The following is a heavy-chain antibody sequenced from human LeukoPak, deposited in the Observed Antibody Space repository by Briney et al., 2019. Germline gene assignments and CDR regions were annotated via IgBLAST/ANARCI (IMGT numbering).Heavy chain of an antibody. CDR3: AKDMGYCSSTSCPLDY. J-gene: IGHJ4*02. CDR1: GFTFSSYG. V-gene: IGHV3-30*18. D-gene: IGHD2-2*01. CDR2: ISYDGSNK. Sequence: GGSLRLSCAASGFTFSSYGMHWVRQAPGKGLEWVAVISYDGSNKYYADPVKGRFTISRDNSKNTLYLQMNSLRAEDTAVYYCAKDMGYCSSTSCPLDYWGQGTLVTVSS.